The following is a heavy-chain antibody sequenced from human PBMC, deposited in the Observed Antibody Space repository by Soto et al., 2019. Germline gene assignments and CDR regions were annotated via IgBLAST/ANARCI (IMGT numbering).Heavy chain of an antibody. J-gene: IGHJ4*02. V-gene: IGHV3-48*03. CDR2: ISSSGSTT. CDR3: ARGYCGGDCYSDY. D-gene: IGHD2-21*02. Sequence: EGSLRLSCAASGFTFSTYELNWVRQAPGKGLEWVSYISSSGSTTFYADSVKGRFTISRDNAKNSLYLQVNRLRAEDTAIYYWARGYCGGDCYSDYRGRGTLCTVS. CDR1: GFTFSTYE.